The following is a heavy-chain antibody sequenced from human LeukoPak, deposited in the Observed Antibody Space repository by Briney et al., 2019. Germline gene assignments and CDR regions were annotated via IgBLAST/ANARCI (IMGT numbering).Heavy chain of an antibody. J-gene: IGHJ4*02. V-gene: IGHV3-30*04. CDR3: AREYDSSGYFDY. CDR1: GFTFSSYA. D-gene: IGHD3-22*01. Sequence: PGGSLRLSCAASGFTFSSYAMHWVPQAPAKGREGVGVISYDGSNKYYADSVKGRFTISRDNSKNTLYLQMNSLRAEDTAVYYCAREYDSSGYFDYWGQGTLVTVSS. CDR2: ISYDGSNK.